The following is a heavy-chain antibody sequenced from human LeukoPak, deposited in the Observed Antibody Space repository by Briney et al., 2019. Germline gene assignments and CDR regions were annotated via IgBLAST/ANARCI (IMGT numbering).Heavy chain of an antibody. CDR1: GGSISNSYFY. V-gene: IGHV4-39*01. Sequence: SETLSLTCSVSGGSISNSYFYWGWIRQPPGKGLEYIGSIYYSGTTYYNPSLKSRITMSVDTSKNQFSLKLSSVTAADTAVYYCARHDYDSSGYRRDYYFDYWGQGTLVTVSS. CDR2: IYYSGTT. CDR3: ARHDYDSSGYRRDYYFDY. J-gene: IGHJ4*02. D-gene: IGHD3-22*01.